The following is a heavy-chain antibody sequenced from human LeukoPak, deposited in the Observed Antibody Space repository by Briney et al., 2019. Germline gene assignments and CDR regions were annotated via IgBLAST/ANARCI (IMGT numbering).Heavy chain of an antibody. D-gene: IGHD4-17*01. Sequence: SETLSLTCTVSGGSISSYYWSWIRQPAGKGLEWIGRIYTSGSTNYNPSLKSRVTMSVDTSKNQFPLKLSSVTAADTAVYYCARGRTTRPNWYYYYMDVWGKGTTVTVSS. CDR3: ARGRTTRPNWYYYYMDV. J-gene: IGHJ6*03. CDR2: IYTSGST. CDR1: GGSISSYY. V-gene: IGHV4-4*07.